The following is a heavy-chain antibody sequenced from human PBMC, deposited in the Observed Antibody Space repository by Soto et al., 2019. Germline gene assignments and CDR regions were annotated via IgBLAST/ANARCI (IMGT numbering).Heavy chain of an antibody. Sequence: QVQLQESGPGLVKPSDTLSLTCAVSGYSISSSNWWGWIRQPPGKGLEWIGYIYYSGTTYYNPSLKSRVNRSVDTAKNQFSLKLTTVTAVDTAVYYCARRAIQGPIDYWGQGPLVTVSS. CDR2: IYYSGTT. CDR1: GYSISSSNW. J-gene: IGHJ4*02. V-gene: IGHV4-28*01. CDR3: ARRAIQGPIDY.